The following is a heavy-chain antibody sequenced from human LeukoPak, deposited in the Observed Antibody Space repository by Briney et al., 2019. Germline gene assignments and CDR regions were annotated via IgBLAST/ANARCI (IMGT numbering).Heavy chain of an antibody. D-gene: IGHD6-19*01. CDR2: IYYSGST. CDR1: GGSISSYY. J-gene: IGHJ3*02. V-gene: IGHV4-59*08. Sequence: SETLSLTCTVSGGSISSYYWSWIRQPPGKGLEWIGYIYYSGSTNYNPSLKSRVTLSVDTSKNQFSLKLSSVTAADTAVYYCARRSGWYSVSAFDIWGQGTMVTVSS. CDR3: ARRSGWYSVSAFDI.